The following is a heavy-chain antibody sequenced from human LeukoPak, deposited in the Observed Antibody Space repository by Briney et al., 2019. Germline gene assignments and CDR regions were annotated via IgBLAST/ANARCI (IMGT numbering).Heavy chain of an antibody. Sequence: GGSLRLSCAASGFTFSSYAMHRVRQAPGKGLEWVAVISYDGSNKYYADSVKGRFTISRDNSKNTLYLQMNSLRAEDTAVYYCASLNIAVAGTFDYWGQGTLVTVSS. D-gene: IGHD6-19*01. CDR1: GFTFSSYA. J-gene: IGHJ4*02. CDR3: ASLNIAVAGTFDY. CDR2: ISYDGSNK. V-gene: IGHV3-30-3*01.